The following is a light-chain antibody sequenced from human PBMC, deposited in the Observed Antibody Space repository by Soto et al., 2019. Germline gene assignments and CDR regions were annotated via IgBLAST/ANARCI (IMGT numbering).Light chain of an antibody. V-gene: IGKV3-11*01. Sequence: EIVLTHSPSTLYLSPGESATLSCRASRSVSNYLAWYQQKPGQAPRLLIYDASSRPTDIPARFSGSGSGTDFTLTISSLEPEDFALYYCQQRSNWPITFGQGTRLE. J-gene: IGKJ5*01. CDR3: QQRSNWPIT. CDR1: RSVSNY. CDR2: DAS.